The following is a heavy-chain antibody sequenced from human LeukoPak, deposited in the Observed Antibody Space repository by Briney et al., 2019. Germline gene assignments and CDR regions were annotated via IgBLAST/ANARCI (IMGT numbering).Heavy chain of an antibody. J-gene: IGHJ4*02. CDR2: IKPDGSVQ. V-gene: IGHV3-7*01. D-gene: IGHD6-13*01. Sequence: GGSLRLSCAASGFTLSNYWMTWVRQAPGKGLEWVANIKPDGSVQYYADSVKGRFTISRDNSKNTLYLQMNSLRAEDTAVYYCAKDGAYSSSWYGYFDYWGQGTLVTVSS. CDR3: AKDGAYSSSWYGYFDY. CDR1: GFTLSNYW.